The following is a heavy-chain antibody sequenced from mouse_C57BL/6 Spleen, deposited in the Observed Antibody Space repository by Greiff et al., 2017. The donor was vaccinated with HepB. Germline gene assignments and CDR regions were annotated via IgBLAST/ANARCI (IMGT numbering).Heavy chain of an antibody. J-gene: IGHJ1*03. V-gene: IGHV5-9*01. D-gene: IGHD1-1*01. CDR1: GFTFSSYT. CDR2: ISGGGGNT. Sequence: EVKLMESGGGLVKPGGSLKLSCAASGFTFSSYTMSWVRQTPEKRLEWVATISGGGGNTYYPDSVKGRFTISRDNAKNTLYLQMSSLRSEDTALYYCARHYYGSEGDWYFDVWGTGTTVTVSS. CDR3: ARHYYGSEGDWYFDV.